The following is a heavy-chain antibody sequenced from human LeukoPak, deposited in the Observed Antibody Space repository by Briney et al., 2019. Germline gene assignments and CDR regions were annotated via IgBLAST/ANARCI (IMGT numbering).Heavy chain of an antibody. CDR3: AKFCSSTSCSNYYYYGMDV. D-gene: IGHD2-2*01. CDR1: GFTFSSYS. J-gene: IGHJ6*02. V-gene: IGHV3-21*01. Sequence: GSLRLSCAASGFTFSSYSMNWVRQAPGKGLEWVSSISSSSSYIYYADSVKGRFTISRDNAKNSLYLQMNSLRAEDTAVYYCAKFCSSTSCSNYYYYGMDVWGQGTTVTVSS. CDR2: ISSSSSYI.